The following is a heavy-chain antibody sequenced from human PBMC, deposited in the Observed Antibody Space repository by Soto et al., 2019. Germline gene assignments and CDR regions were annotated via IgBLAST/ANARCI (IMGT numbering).Heavy chain of an antibody. V-gene: IGHV3-23*04. CDR3: AKGDCSGGRCYRGFDY. Sequence: EVQVVESGGAVVQPGGSLRLSCAASGFTFSSYDMSWVRQAPGKGLEWVSGVSASGSITSYADSAKGRFTISRDNAKNTVFLQMSSLRAEDTAVYFCAKGDCSGGRCYRGFDYWGQGTLVTVSS. D-gene: IGHD2-15*01. J-gene: IGHJ4*02. CDR1: GFTFSSYD. CDR2: VSASGSIT.